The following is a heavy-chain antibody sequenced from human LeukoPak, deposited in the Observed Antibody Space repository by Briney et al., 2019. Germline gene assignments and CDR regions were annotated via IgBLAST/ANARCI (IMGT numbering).Heavy chain of an antibody. Sequence: SETLSLTCTVSGGSISSSSYYWGWIRQPPGQGLEWIGSIYYSGSTYYNPSLKSRVTISVDTSKNQFSLKLSSVTAADTAVYYCEILTYYDFWSGPVYYFDYWGQGTLVTVSS. CDR2: IYYSGST. J-gene: IGHJ4*02. V-gene: IGHV4-39*01. CDR1: GGSISSSSYY. D-gene: IGHD3-3*01. CDR3: EILTYYDFWSGPVYYFDY.